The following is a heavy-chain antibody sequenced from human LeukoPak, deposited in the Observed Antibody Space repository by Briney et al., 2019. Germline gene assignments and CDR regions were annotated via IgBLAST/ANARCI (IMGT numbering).Heavy chain of an antibody. D-gene: IGHD3-10*01. CDR3: MKDVTYYYRDSGSWGAFHI. CDR2: ITYSGGST. J-gene: IGHJ3*02. V-gene: IGHV3-23*01. Sequence: GGSLRLSCVTSGFTFSSHAMTWVRQAPGKGLEWIAIITYSGGSTYYADSVKGRFTISRDNSKNTLYLPTNSLRADDKAVYYCMKDVTYYYRDSGSWGAFHIWGQGTMVTVSS. CDR1: GFTFSSHA.